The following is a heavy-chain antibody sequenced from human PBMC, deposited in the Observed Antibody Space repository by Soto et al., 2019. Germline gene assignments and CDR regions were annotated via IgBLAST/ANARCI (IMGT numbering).Heavy chain of an antibody. Sequence: QVQLVQSGAEVQKPGSSVKVSCKASGGTFSSYAISWVRQAPGQGLEWMGGLIPISGTANYAQKFQGRVTITAYESTSTAYMELSSLRSEDTALYYCARSQGSSTSLEIYYYYYYGMDVWGQGTTVTVSS. J-gene: IGHJ6*02. CDR2: LIPISGTA. D-gene: IGHD2-2*01. V-gene: IGHV1-69*01. CDR3: ARSQGSSTSLEIYYYYYYGMDV. CDR1: GGTFSSYA.